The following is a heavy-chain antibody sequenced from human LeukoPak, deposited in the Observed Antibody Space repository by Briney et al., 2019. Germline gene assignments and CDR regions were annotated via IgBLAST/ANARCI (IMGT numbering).Heavy chain of an antibody. CDR1: GFTFSSYG. CDR2: ISYDGSNK. CDR3: AGLPAYYYDTSGFYFDY. D-gene: IGHD3-22*01. V-gene: IGHV3-30*03. Sequence: PGGSLRLSCAASGFTFSSYGMHWVRQAPGKGLEWVAVISYDGSNKYYADSVKGRFTISRDNSKNTLYLQMNSLRAEDTAVYYCAGLPAYYYDTSGFYFDYWGQGTLVTVSS. J-gene: IGHJ4*02.